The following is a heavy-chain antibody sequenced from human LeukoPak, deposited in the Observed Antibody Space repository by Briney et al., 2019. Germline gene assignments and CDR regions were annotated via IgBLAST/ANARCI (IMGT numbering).Heavy chain of an antibody. J-gene: IGHJ3*02. Sequence: GGSLRLSCAASGFTFSSDSSDWVRQAPGKVLEWVSSIRSRSSHIYYADSVKGRFTIPRENAKNSLYLQMNSLRAGDTAVYYCARRGLDWNDGYDAFDIWGQGTMVTVSS. CDR1: GFTFSSDS. V-gene: IGHV3-21*01. CDR3: ARRGLDWNDGYDAFDI. D-gene: IGHD1-1*01. CDR2: IRSRSSHI.